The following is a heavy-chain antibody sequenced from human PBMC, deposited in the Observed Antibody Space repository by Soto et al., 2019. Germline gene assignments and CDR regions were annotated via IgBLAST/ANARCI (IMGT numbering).Heavy chain of an antibody. Sequence: VGSLRLSCAASGFTFSSYSMNWVRQAPGKGLEWVSYISSSSSTIYYADSVKGRFTISRDNAKNSLYLQMNSLRDEDTAVYYCARDGDLYGTGYFDYWGQGTLVTVSS. CDR1: GFTFSSYS. V-gene: IGHV3-48*02. CDR2: ISSSSSTI. CDR3: ARDGDLYGTGYFDY. D-gene: IGHD3-10*01. J-gene: IGHJ4*02.